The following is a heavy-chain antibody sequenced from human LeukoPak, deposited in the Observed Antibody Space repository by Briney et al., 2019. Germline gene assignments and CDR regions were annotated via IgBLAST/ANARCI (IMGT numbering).Heavy chain of an antibody. CDR3: ARAPRFAVAAAGTGYFDY. J-gene: IGHJ4*02. Sequence: ASVKVSCKASGGTFSSYAISWVRQAHGQGLEWMGWISAYNGNTNYAQKLQGRVTMTTDTSTSTAYMELRSLRSDDTAVYYCARAPRFAVAAAGTGYFDYWGQGTLVTVSS. CDR2: ISAYNGNT. D-gene: IGHD6-13*01. CDR1: GGTFSSYA. V-gene: IGHV1-18*01.